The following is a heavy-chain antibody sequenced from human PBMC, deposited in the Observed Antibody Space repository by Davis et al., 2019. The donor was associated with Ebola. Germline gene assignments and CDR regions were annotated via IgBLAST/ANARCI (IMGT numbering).Heavy chain of an antibody. CDR1: GFTFSSYA. CDR3: AKARSSYPYYSSGWYFDY. J-gene: IGHJ4*02. V-gene: IGHV3-23*01. Sequence: PGGSLRLSCAASGFTFSSYAMSWVRQAPGKGLEWVSAISGSGGSTYYADSVKGRFTISRDNSKNTLYLQMNSLRAEDTAVYYCAKARSSYPYYSSGWYFDYWGQGTLVTVSS. D-gene: IGHD6-19*01. CDR2: ISGSGGST.